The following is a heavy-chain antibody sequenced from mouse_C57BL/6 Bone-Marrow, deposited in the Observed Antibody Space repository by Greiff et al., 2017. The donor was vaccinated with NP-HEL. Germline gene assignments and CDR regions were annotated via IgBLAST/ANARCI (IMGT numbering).Heavy chain of an antibody. Sequence: QVQLQQSGAELVRPGASVTLSCKASGYTFTDYEMHWVKQTPVHGLEWIGAIDPETGGTAYNQKFKGKAILTADKSSSTAYMELRSLTSEDSAVYYCTSRNLLPYAMDYWGQGTSVTVSS. D-gene: IGHD2-1*01. CDR3: TSRNLLPYAMDY. CDR1: GYTFTDYE. J-gene: IGHJ4*01. V-gene: IGHV1-15*01. CDR2: IDPETGGT.